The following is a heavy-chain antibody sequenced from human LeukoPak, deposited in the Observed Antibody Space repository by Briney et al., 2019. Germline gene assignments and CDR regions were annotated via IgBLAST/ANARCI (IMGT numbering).Heavy chain of an antibody. Sequence: GGSPRLSCAASGFTFSRHSMSWVRQAPGRGLEWISFISDDSYNIDYADSVRGRFTVSRVNAKNSLYLQMNSLRAEDAAVYYCARHTRASQYYFDYWGQGTLVTVSS. CDR1: GFTFSRHS. CDR3: ARHTRASQYYFDY. CDR2: ISDDSYNI. J-gene: IGHJ4*02. D-gene: IGHD3-3*01. V-gene: IGHV3-48*01.